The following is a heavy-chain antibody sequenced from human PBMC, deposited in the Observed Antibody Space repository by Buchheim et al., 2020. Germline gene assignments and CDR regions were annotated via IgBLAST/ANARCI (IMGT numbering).Heavy chain of an antibody. V-gene: IGHV3-30*18. J-gene: IGHJ4*02. CDR2: ISYDGSNK. Sequence: QVQLVESGGGVVQPGRSLRLSCAASGFTFSSYGMHWVRQAPGKGLEWVAVISYDGSNKYYADSVKGRFTISRDNSKNTLYLQMNSLRAEDTAVYYCAKDGQGYSSGWLKWTTLGRLGYYFDYWGQGTL. D-gene: IGHD6-19*01. CDR1: GFTFSSYG. CDR3: AKDGQGYSSGWLKWTTLGRLGYYFDY.